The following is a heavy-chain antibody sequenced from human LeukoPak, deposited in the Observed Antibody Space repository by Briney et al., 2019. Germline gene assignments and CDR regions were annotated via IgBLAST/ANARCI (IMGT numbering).Heavy chain of an antibody. CDR2: IIPILGIA. V-gene: IGHV1-69*02. CDR3: ARATSTTIFGVVPTD. Sequence: LVKVSCKASGGTFSSYTISWVRQAPGQGLEWMGRIIPILGIANYAQKFQGRVTITADKSTSTAYMELSSLRSEDTAVYYCARATSTTIFGVVPTDWGQGTLVTVSS. CDR1: GGTFSSYT. D-gene: IGHD3-3*01. J-gene: IGHJ4*02.